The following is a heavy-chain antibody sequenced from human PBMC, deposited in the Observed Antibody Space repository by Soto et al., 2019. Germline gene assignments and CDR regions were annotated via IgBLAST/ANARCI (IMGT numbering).Heavy chain of an antibody. J-gene: IGHJ4*02. CDR2: IYYSGST. D-gene: IGHD1-26*01. V-gene: IGHV4-61*01. CDR1: GGSVSSGSYY. Sequence: NPSETLSLTCTVSGGSVSSGSYYWSWIRQPPGKGLEWIGYIYYSGSTNYNPSLKSRVTISVDTSKNQFSLKLSSVTAADTAVYYCARDTRYSGSYHGYWGQGTLVTVSS. CDR3: ARDTRYSGSYHGY.